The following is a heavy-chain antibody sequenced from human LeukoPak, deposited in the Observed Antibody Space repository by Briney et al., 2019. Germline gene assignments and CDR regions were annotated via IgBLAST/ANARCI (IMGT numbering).Heavy chain of an antibody. CDR3: ASLYYYDSSGYYYFDY. D-gene: IGHD3-22*01. CDR1: GFTFSDSY. V-gene: IGHV3-11*06. CDR2: IGPSGNFI. Sequence: GGSLRLSCEASGFTFSDSYMSWLRQPPGKGLESISYIGPSGNFINYADSVKGRFTISRDNSKNTLYLQMNSLRAEDTAVYYCASLYYYDSSGYYYFDYWGQGTLVTVSS. J-gene: IGHJ4*02.